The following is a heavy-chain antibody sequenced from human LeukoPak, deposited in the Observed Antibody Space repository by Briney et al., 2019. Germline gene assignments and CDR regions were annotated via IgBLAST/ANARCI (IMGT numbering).Heavy chain of an antibody. D-gene: IGHD1-1*01. J-gene: IGHJ4*02. Sequence: PGGSLRLSCSASGFTFSGYAMLWVRQAPGKGLESVSAISNSGGSAYYADSVKGRFTISRDNSDNTLYLQMSSLRPEDTAVYYCAMNWNCDYWGQGTLVTVSS. CDR1: GFTFSGYA. CDR2: ISNSGGSA. V-gene: IGHV3-64D*09. CDR3: AMNWNCDY.